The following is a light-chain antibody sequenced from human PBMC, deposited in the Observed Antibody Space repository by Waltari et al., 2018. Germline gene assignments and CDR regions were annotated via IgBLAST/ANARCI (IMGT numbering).Light chain of an antibody. J-gene: IGLJ2*01. Sequence: QSALTQPRSVSGSPGRSVTISCTGTNSDVGGYNYVSWYQQHPGKAPKLMIYDVSKRPSGVPDRFSGSKSGNTASLTISGLQAEDEADYYCCSYAGSRVLFGGGTKLTVL. CDR2: DVS. CDR3: CSYAGSRVL. V-gene: IGLV2-11*01. CDR1: NSDVGGYNY.